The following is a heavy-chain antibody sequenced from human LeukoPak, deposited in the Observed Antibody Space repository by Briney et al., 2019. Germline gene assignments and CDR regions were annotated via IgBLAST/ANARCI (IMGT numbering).Heavy chain of an antibody. D-gene: IGHD2-15*01. CDR1: GFTFSSYW. CDR2: ISGSGGST. Sequence: GGSLRLSCAASGFTFSSYWMSWVRQAPGKGLEWVSAISGSGGSTYYADSVKGRFTISRDNSKNTLYLQMNSLRAEDTAVYYCAKDTASPIVVVVDRFYYYYMDVWGKGTTVTVSS. V-gene: IGHV3-23*01. CDR3: AKDTASPIVVVVDRFYYYYMDV. J-gene: IGHJ6*03.